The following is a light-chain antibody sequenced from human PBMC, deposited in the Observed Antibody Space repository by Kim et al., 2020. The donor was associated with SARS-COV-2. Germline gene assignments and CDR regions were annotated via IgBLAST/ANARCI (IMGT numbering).Light chain of an antibody. Sequence: LSPGETATLSCRASQSVSNFLAWYQQKPGQAPRLLIYDASNRAPGIPARFSGSGSGTDFTLTISSLEPEDFAVYYCQQRTNWPPFTFGQGTKLPI. J-gene: IGKJ2*01. CDR3: QQRTNWPPFT. CDR2: DAS. CDR1: QSVSNF. V-gene: IGKV3-11*01.